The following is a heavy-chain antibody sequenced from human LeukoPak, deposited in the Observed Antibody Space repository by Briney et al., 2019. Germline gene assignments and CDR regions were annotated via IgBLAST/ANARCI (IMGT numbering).Heavy chain of an antibody. J-gene: IGHJ4*02. CDR2: IYAGAGT. CDR1: GFTVSSNH. D-gene: IGHD3-10*01. Sequence: GGSLRLSCAASGFTVSSNHMGWVRQAPGKGLEWVSIIYAGAGTYYADSVKGRFTISRDNSKNSLYLQMNSLRSEDTAVYFCARGGLGSYYSLDYWGQGTLVTVSS. CDR3: ARGGLGSYYSLDY. V-gene: IGHV3-53*05.